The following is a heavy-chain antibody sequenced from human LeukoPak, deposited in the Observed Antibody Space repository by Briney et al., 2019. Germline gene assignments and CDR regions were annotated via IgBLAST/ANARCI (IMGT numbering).Heavy chain of an antibody. J-gene: IGHJ6*02. CDR3: ARDPVAVPAAIQNNYYYYGMDV. CDR2: ISYDGSNK. Sequence: GRSLRLSCAASGFTFSSYAMHWVRQAPGKGLEWVAVISYDGSNKYYADSVKGRFTISRDNSKNTLYLQMNSLRAEDTAVYYCARDPVAVPAAIQNNYYYYGMDVWGQGTTVTVSS. D-gene: IGHD2-2*01. V-gene: IGHV3-30*04. CDR1: GFTFSSYA.